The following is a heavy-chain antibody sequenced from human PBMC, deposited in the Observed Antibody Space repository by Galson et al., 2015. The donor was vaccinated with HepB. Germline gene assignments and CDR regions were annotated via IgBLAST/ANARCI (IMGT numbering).Heavy chain of an antibody. CDR1: RFTFSNYN. Sequence: SLRLSCAASRFTFSNYNMNWVRQPPGKGPEWVASISSNSDYIYYADSVKGRFTISRDNAKNSLYLQMNGLRAEDTAIYYCARDWGKAVAGTWWFDPWGQGTLVTVSS. CDR2: ISSNSDYI. V-gene: IGHV3-21*01. CDR3: ARDWGKAVAGTWWFDP. J-gene: IGHJ5*02. D-gene: IGHD6-19*01.